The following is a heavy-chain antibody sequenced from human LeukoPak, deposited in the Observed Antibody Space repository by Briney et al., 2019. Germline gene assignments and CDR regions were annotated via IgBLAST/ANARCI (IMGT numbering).Heavy chain of an antibody. CDR2: ITGSDGSA. CDR1: GFTFNSYA. J-gene: IGHJ4*02. CDR3: AKDSFCSSTSCSDFDY. Sequence: GGSLRLSCAASGFTFNSYAMSWVRQAPGEGLEWVSAITGSDGSAYYADSVKGRFTISRDNSKNTLYLQMNSLRAEDTAVYYCAKDSFCSSTSCSDFDYWGQGTLVTVSS. V-gene: IGHV3-23*01. D-gene: IGHD2-2*01.